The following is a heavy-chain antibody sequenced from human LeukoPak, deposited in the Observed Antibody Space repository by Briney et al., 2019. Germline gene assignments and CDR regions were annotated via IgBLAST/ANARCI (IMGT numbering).Heavy chain of an antibody. CDR2: IYYSGST. CDR1: GGSISSYY. D-gene: IGHD3-22*01. J-gene: IGHJ3*02. CDR3: ARALTRNYYDSSGYYYPTAHHDVFDI. Sequence: SETLSLTCTVSGGSISSYYWSWIRQPPGKGLEWIGYIYYSGSTNYNPSLKSRVTISVDTSKNQFSLKLSSVTAADTAVYYCARALTRNYYDSSGYYYPTAHHDVFDIWGQGTMVTVSS. V-gene: IGHV4-59*01.